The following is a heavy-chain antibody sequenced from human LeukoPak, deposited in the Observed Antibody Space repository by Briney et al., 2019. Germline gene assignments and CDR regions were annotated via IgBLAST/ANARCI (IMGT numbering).Heavy chain of an antibody. CDR1: GFTFSSYS. J-gene: IGHJ4*02. V-gene: IGHV3-21*01. Sequence: GGSLRLSCAASGFTFSSYSMNWVRQAPGKGLEWVSSISSSSYIYYADSVKGRFTISKDNAKNSLYLQMNSLRAEDTAVYYCARPNNVLWFRELSDDTGFDYWGQGTLVTVSS. D-gene: IGHD3-10*01. CDR3: ARPNNVLWFRELSDDTGFDY. CDR2: ISSSSYI.